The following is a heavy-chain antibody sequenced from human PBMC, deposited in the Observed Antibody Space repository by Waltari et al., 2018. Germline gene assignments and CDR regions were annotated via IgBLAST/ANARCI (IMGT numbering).Heavy chain of an antibody. CDR2: IRYDGSNK. D-gene: IGHD1-1*01. Sequence: QVQLVESGGGVVQPGGSVRLSCAASGFTFSSVGMHWVRQAPGKGLEWVAFIRYDGSNKYYADSVKGRFTISRDNSKNTLYLQMNSLRAEDTAVYYCATVEPGHYWGQGTLVTVSS. V-gene: IGHV3-30*02. CDR3: ATVEPGHY. J-gene: IGHJ4*02. CDR1: GFTFSSVG.